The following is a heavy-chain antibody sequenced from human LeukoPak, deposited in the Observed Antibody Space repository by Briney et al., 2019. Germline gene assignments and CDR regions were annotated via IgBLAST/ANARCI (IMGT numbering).Heavy chain of an antibody. V-gene: IGHV4-34*01. D-gene: IGHD2-2*01. CDR3: ASFATSRFQIDY. CDR1: GGSFSGYY. CDR2: IYYSGST. J-gene: IGHJ4*02. Sequence: SETLSLTCAVYGGSFSGYYWGWIRQPPGKGLEWIGSIYYSGSTYYNPSLKSRVTISVDTSKNQFSLKLSSVTAADTAVYYCASFATSRFQIDYWGQGTLVTVSS.